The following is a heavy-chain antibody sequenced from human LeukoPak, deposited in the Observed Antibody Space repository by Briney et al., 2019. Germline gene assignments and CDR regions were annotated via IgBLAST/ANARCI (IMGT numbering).Heavy chain of an antibody. D-gene: IGHD6-13*01. CDR3: ARDTIRGIAAAAPYNWFDP. J-gene: IGHJ5*02. CDR1: GYTLSELS. Sequence: ASVKVSCKVSGYTLSELSMHWVRQAPGKGLEWMGGFDPEDGETIYAQNFQGRVTMTEDTSTDTAYMELSSLRSEDTAVYYCARDTIRGIAAAAPYNWFDPWGQGTLVTVSS. CDR2: FDPEDGET. V-gene: IGHV1-24*01.